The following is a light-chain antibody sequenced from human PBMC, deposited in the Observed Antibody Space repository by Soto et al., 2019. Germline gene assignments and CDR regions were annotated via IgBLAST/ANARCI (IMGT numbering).Light chain of an antibody. J-gene: IGKJ2*01. CDR1: QSVSSSY. Sequence: EIVLTQSPATLSLSPGERATISCRASQSVSSSYLAWYQQTPGQAPRLLIYGASSRATGIPDRFSGSGSGTDFTLTISRLEPEDFAVYYCQQYGSSLYTFGQGTKLEIK. CDR3: QQYGSSLYT. CDR2: GAS. V-gene: IGKV3-20*01.